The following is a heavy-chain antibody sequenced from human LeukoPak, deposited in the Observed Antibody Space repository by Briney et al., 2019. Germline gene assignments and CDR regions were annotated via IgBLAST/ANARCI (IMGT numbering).Heavy chain of an antibody. J-gene: IGHJ6*02. CDR2: ISYDGSNK. CDR3: AKDWGSGARYYYYGMDV. D-gene: IGHD3-16*01. V-gene: IGHV3-30*18. CDR1: RFTFNTYG. Sequence: PGGSLRLSCAASRFTFNTYGIHWVRQAPVKGLEWVAVISYDGSNKYYADSVKGQFTISRDNSKNTLYLQINSLRAEDTAVYYCAKDWGSGARYYYYGMDVWGQGTTVTVSS.